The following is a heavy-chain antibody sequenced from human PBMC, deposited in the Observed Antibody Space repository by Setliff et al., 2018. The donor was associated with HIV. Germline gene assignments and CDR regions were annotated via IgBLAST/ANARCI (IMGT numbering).Heavy chain of an antibody. CDR2: ISTSGSTI. CDR1: GFTFSIYN. J-gene: IGHJ4*02. D-gene: IGHD4-17*01. V-gene: IGHV3-48*02. Sequence: LRLSCEASGFTFSIYNMNWVRQAPGKGLEWVSYISTSGSTIYYADSVKGRFTISRDNGKKSLYLQMDSLRHDDTAVYYCAREKFENGDYEFVSTFDSWGQGTLVTVSS. CDR3: AREKFENGDYEFVSTFDS.